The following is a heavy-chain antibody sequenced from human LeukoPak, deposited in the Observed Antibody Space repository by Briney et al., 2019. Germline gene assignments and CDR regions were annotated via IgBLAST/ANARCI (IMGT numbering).Heavy chain of an antibody. J-gene: IGHJ3*02. CDR3: ARDSGNYLDAFDI. CDR2: ISTDGTTI. D-gene: IGHD1-7*01. V-gene: IGHV3-11*04. CDR1: GFTFSYYY. Sequence: PGGSLRLSCAASGFTFSYYYMSWIRQAPGKGLEWVSYISTDGTTIYYADSVKGRFTISRDNAKNSLYLQMNSLRAEDTAVYYCARDSGNYLDAFDIWGQGTMVTVSS.